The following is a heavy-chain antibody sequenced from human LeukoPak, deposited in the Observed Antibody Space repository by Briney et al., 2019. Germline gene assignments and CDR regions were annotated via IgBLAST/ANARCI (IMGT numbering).Heavy chain of an antibody. V-gene: IGHV3-33*06. CDR2: IWHDGSNK. CDR1: GFTFSNYG. J-gene: IGHJ4*02. CDR3: AKTDLDY. Sequence: GGSLRLSCAASGFTFSNYGMHWVRQAPGKGLEWVAVIWHDGSNKYYADSVKGRFTISRDNSKNTVYLQMNSLRAEDTAVYYCAKTDLDYWGQGTLVTVSS.